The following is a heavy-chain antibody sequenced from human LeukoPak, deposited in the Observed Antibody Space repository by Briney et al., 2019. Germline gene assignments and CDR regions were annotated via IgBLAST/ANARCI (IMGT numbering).Heavy chain of an antibody. CDR2: IYTSGST. J-gene: IGHJ4*02. CDR1: GGSISSHY. V-gene: IGHV4-4*09. Sequence: SETLSLTCTVSGGSISSHYWSWIRQPPGKGLEWIGYIYTSGSTNYNPSLKSRVTISVDTSKNQFSLKLSSVTAADTAVYYCARRTVKDSSSWYDYWGQGTLVTVSS. D-gene: IGHD6-13*01. CDR3: ARRTVKDSSSWYDY.